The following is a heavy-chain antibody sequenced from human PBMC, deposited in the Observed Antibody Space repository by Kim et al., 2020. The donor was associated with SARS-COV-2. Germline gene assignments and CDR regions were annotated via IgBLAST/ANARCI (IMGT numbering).Heavy chain of an antibody. J-gene: IGHJ3*02. CDR3: AKDRGYCSGGSCYRRGAFDI. D-gene: IGHD2-15*01. Sequence: GSLRLSCAASGFTFSSYAMSWVRQAPGKGLEWVSAISGSGGSTYYADSVKGRFTISRDNSKNTLYLQMNSLRAEDTAVYYCAKDRGYCSGGSCYRRGAFDIWGQGTMVTVSS. CDR1: GFTFSSYA. CDR2: ISGSGGST. V-gene: IGHV3-23*01.